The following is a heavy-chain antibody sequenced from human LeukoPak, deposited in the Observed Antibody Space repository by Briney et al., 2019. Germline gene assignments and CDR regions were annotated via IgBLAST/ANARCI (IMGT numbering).Heavy chain of an antibody. D-gene: IGHD3-3*01. CDR3: ARGQAYYDFWSGYPQPYNWFDP. V-gene: IGHV4-34*01. CDR1: GGSFSGYY. Sequence: KPSETLSLTCAVYGGSFSGYYWSWIRQPPGKGLEWIGEINHSGSTNYNLSLKSRVTISVDTSKNQFSLKLSSVTAADTAVYYCARGQAYYDFWSGYPQPYNWFDPWGQGTLVTVSS. J-gene: IGHJ5*02. CDR2: INHSGST.